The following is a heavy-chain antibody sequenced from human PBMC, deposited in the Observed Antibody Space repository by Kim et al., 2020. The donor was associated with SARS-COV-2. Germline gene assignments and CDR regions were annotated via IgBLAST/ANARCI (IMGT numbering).Heavy chain of an antibody. D-gene: IGHD3-10*01. Sequence: SETLSLTCNVSGGSIITSGYYWGWIRQPPGKGLEWIGTIYYSGTPYYSPSLRSRATITVDTSKNQFSLRLSSVSAADTAVYYCARRYGSGSYYNNYLDHWGQGLLVTVSS. CDR3: ARRYGSGSYYNNYLDH. CDR2: IYYSGTP. V-gene: IGHV4-39*01. CDR1: GGSIITSGYY. J-gene: IGHJ4*02.